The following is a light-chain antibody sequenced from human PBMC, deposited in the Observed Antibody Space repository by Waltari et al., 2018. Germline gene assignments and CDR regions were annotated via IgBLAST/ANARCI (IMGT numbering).Light chain of an antibody. CDR3: QSYDTNIRV. CDR1: SGSLFTNY. Sequence: NFLLTQPHSVSASPGKTVTISCTRSSGSLFTNYVQWYQQRPGSSPSMIIYEDNKRPPGVPDRFSGSIDSSSNSASLTISGLKTEDEADYYCQSYDTNIRVFGGGTKLTVL. V-gene: IGLV6-57*01. CDR2: EDN. J-gene: IGLJ3*02.